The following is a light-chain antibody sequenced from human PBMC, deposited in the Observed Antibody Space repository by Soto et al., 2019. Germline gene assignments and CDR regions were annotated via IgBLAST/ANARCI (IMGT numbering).Light chain of an antibody. J-gene: IGKJ1*01. CDR3: QRYDSSHRT. Sequence: EVVLTQSPGTLSMSPGERATLSCRASQSVSSSYLAWYQHKPGQAPRLLIFGAYSRATGIPNRFSGSRSGTVFTLTISRLGPEDFAVYYCQRYDSSHRTFGQETKVEIK. V-gene: IGKV3-20*01. CDR1: QSVSSSY. CDR2: GAY.